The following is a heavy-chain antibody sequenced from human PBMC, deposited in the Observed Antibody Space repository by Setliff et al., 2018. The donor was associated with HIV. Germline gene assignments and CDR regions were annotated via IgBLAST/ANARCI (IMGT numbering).Heavy chain of an antibody. CDR3: ARGRASYNVFDI. V-gene: IGHV1-69*13. Sequence: GASVKVSCKTSGDTLSSYAITWVRQAPGQGLEWMGRIIPMFGTADYAQKFQGSVTITADESTSTVYMELSSLRSEDSAVYYCARGRASYNVFDIWGQGTMVTVSS. CDR2: IIPMFGTA. CDR1: GDTLSSYA. D-gene: IGHD1-1*01. J-gene: IGHJ3*02.